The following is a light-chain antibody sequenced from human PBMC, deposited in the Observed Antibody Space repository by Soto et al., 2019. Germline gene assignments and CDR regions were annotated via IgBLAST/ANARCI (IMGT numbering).Light chain of an antibody. CDR1: SSEVGGYNY. Sequence: QSVLTQPAPVSGSPGQSITISCTGNSSEVGGYNYVSWYQHHPGKAPKLMIFDVSNRPSGVSNRFSGSKSGNTASLTISGLQPEDEADYYCSSYTTSNTRQIVFGTGTKVTVL. CDR3: SSYTTSNTRQIV. CDR2: DVS. V-gene: IGLV2-14*03. J-gene: IGLJ1*01.